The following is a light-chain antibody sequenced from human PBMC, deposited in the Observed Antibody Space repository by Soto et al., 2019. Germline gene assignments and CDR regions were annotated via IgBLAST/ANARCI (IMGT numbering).Light chain of an antibody. V-gene: IGKV3D-20*02. Sequence: IVVTAYPATLSVAPGERATLACSASQCVSSNLARYRQNPGPAPRFRIDGASRRATGIPDRFPGSGSGTDFTLTISRLEPEDFAVYYCQHRMNWPLTLGQGTRLQIK. CDR1: QCVSSN. CDR2: GAS. J-gene: IGKJ5*01. CDR3: QHRMNWPLT.